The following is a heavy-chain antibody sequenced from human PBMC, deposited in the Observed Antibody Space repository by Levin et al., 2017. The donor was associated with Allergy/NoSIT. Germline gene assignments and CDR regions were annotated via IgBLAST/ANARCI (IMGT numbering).Heavy chain of an antibody. CDR2: INTDGSST. J-gene: IGHJ4*02. CDR3: ARGCDGACYGTH. D-gene: IGHD2-21*02. Sequence: PSETLSLTFAASGFTFSSYWMHWVRQVPGKGLVWVSRINTDGSSTNYADSVKGRFTVSRDNARNTLYLQLNGLRAEDTAIYYCARGCDGACYGTHWGQGALVTVSS. V-gene: IGHV3-74*01. CDR1: GFTFSSYW.